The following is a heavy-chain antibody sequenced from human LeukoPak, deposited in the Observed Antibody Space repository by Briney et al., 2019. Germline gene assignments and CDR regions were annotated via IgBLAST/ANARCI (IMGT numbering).Heavy chain of an antibody. CDR2: IRYDGSNK. V-gene: IGHV3-30*02. CDR1: GFTFSSYG. J-gene: IGHJ3*02. Sequence: PGGSLRLSCAASGFTFSSYGMHWVRQAPGKGLEWVAFIRYDGSNKYYADSVKGRLTISRDNSKNTLYLQMNSLRAEDTAVYYCAKIAAAAWDAFDIWGQGTMVTVSS. CDR3: AKIAAAAWDAFDI. D-gene: IGHD6-13*01.